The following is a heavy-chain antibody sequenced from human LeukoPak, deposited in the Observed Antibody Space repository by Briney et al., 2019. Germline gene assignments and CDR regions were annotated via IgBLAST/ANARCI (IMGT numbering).Heavy chain of an antibody. CDR2: IKQDGNEK. CDR1: GFTFSSYW. J-gene: IGHJ4*02. V-gene: IGHV3-7*01. CDR3: ARHLSGITGYTYGRGIDY. Sequence: GGSLRLSCAASGFTFSSYWMSWVRQAPGKGLEWVANIKQDGNEKYYVDSVKGRFTISRDNAKKSLYLQMNSLRAEDTAVYYCARHLSGITGYTYGRGIDYWGQGTLLTVSS. D-gene: IGHD5-18*01.